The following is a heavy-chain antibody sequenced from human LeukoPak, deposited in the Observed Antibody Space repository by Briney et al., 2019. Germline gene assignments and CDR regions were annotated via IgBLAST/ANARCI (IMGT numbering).Heavy chain of an antibody. V-gene: IGHV3-74*01. CDR3: ARVGATRGNWFDP. D-gene: IGHD1-26*01. Sequence: GGSPRLSCAASGFTFSSYWMHWVRQAPGKGLVWVSRINSDGSSTSYADSVKGRFTISRDNAKNTLYLQMNSLRAEDTAVYYCARVGATRGNWFDPWGQGTLVTVSS. CDR1: GFTFSSYW. CDR2: INSDGSST. J-gene: IGHJ5*02.